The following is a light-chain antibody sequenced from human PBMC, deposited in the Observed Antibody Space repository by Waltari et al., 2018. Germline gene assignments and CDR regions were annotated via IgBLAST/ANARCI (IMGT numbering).Light chain of an antibody. V-gene: IGLV2-8*01. CDR3: SSFAGSNLVL. Sequence: QSALTQPPSASGSPGQSVTISCTGTSSDVGGSKYVSSYQQHPGKAPKLMIFEVNTRPSGVPDRFSGSKSGNTASLTVSGLQAEDEADYYCSSFAGSNLVLFGGGTKLTVL. CDR2: EVN. CDR1: SSDVGGSKY. J-gene: IGLJ2*01.